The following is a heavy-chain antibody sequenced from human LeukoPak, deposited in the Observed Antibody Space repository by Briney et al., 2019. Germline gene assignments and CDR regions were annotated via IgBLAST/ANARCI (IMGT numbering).Heavy chain of an antibody. CDR2: ISSSGSTI. D-gene: IGHD6-19*01. Sequence: PGGSLRLSCAVSGLTFSGSWIIWIRQAPGKGLEWVSYISSSGSTIYYADSVKGRFTISRDNAKNSLYLQMNSLRAEDTAVYYCARDFSGWSVDPWGQGTLVTVSS. V-gene: IGHV3-48*03. CDR3: ARDFSGWSVDP. J-gene: IGHJ5*02. CDR1: GLTFSGSW.